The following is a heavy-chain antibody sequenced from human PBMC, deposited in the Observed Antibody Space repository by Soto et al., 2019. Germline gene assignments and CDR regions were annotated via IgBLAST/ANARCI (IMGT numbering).Heavy chain of an antibody. D-gene: IGHD2-8*01. CDR3: ASQGYCTNGVCYPFDP. CDR2: IIPIFGTA. J-gene: IGHJ5*02. V-gene: IGHV1-69*13. Sequence: WASVKVSCKASGGTFSSYAISWVRQAPGQGLEWMGGIIPIFGTANYAQKFQGRVTITADESTSTAYMELSSLRSEDTAVYYCASQGYCTNGVCYPFDPWGQGTLVTVSS. CDR1: GGTFSSYA.